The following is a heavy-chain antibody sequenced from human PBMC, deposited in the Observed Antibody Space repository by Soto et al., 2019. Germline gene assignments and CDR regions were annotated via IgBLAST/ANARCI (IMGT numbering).Heavy chain of an antibody. V-gene: IGHV3-33*01. J-gene: IGHJ6*04. CDR2: ISYEGSSE. CDR3: ARGWAMGAALSYGMDV. D-gene: IGHD1-26*01. Sequence: QVELVESGGGVVQPGGSLRLSCAASGFPFNVYGMHWVRQAPGKGLEWVALISYEGSSEYYADSVKGRFTISRDNSKNTVFLQMKSLRVEDTAVYYCARGWAMGAALSYGMDVWGEGTTVTVSS. CDR1: GFPFNVYG.